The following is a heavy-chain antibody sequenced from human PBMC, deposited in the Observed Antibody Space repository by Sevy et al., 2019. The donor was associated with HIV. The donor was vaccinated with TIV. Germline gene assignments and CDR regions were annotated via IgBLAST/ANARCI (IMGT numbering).Heavy chain of an antibody. CDR1: GFTVSSNY. D-gene: IGHD3-3*01. V-gene: IGHV3-53*01. CDR3: ARGMILEGSWCGMDV. Sequence: GGSLRLSCAVSGFTVSSNYMTWVRQAPAKGLEWVSVIFSGGSTYYADSVKGRFTISRDNSRNTLSLQMNSLRAEDTAVYYCARGMILEGSWCGMDVWGQGTTVTVSS. J-gene: IGHJ6*02. CDR2: IFSGGST.